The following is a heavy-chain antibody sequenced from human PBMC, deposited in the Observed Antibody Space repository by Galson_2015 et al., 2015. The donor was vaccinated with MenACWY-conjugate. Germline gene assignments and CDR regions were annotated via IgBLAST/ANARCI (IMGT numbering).Heavy chain of an antibody. V-gene: IGHV3-48*02. Sequence: SLRLSCAASGFTFSSYSMNWVRQAPGKGLEWVSYISSSSSTIYYADSVKGRFTISRDNAKNSLYLQMNSLRDEDTAVYYCARDLYEYYYDSSGSGYWGRGTLVTVSS. D-gene: IGHD3-22*01. J-gene: IGHJ4*02. CDR2: ISSSSSTI. CDR3: ARDLYEYYYDSSGSGY. CDR1: GFTFSSYS.